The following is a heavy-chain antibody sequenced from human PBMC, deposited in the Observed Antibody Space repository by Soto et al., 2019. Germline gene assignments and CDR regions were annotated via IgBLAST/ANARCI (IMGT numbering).Heavy chain of an antibody. CDR1: GGSISSAGYY. CDR2: IYYSGST. CDR3: AREKYSSSAGGYYYYYYGRDV. J-gene: IGHJ6*02. V-gene: IGHV4-31*03. Sequence: SETLSLTCTVSGGSISSAGYYWRWIRQHPGKGLEWIGYIYYSGSTYYNPSLKSRVTISVDTSKNQFSLKLSSVTAADTAVYYCAREKYSSSAGGYYYYYYGRDVWGQGTTVTVS. D-gene: IGHD6-6*01.